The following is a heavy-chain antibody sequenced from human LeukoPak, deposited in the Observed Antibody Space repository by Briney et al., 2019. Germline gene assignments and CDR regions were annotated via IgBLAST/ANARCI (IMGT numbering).Heavy chain of an antibody. CDR3: ARDSGYDAKPRDYYYYGMDV. CDR1: GGTFSSYA. CDR2: IIPIFGTA. Sequence: VASVTVSCTASGGTFSSYAISWVRQAPGQGLEWMGGIIPIFGTANYAQKFQGRVTITADESTSTAYMELSSLRSEDTAVYYCARDSGYDAKPRDYYYYGMDVWGQGTTVTVSS. D-gene: IGHD5-12*01. J-gene: IGHJ6*02. V-gene: IGHV1-69*13.